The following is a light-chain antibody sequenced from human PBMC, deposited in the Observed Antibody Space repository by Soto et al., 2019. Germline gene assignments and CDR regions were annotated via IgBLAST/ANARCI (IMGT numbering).Light chain of an antibody. CDR1: QSILSTSNNKNY. CDR2: WAS. Sequence: VMTQSPDSLAVSLGEWATINCKSSQSILSTSNNKNYLAWYQQKPGQPPKLIIYWASTRDSGVPDRFSGSGSGTDFTLTISRLQAEDVAVYYCQQYYSTPWTFGQGTKVEIK. V-gene: IGKV4-1*01. CDR3: QQYYSTPWT. J-gene: IGKJ1*01.